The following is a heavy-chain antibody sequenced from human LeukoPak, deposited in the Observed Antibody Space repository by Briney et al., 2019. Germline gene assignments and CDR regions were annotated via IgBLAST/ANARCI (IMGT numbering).Heavy chain of an antibody. CDR3: EREGPFDF. CDR2: IKEDGSEK. V-gene: IGHV3-7*01. CDR1: GFTFRNYW. Sequence: GGSLRLSCAASGFTFRNYWMSWVRQAPGKGLEWVANIKEDGSEKYYVDSVKGRFTISRDNTKNSLYLQMNSLRTDDTAVYFCEREGPFDFWGQGTLVTVSS. J-gene: IGHJ4*02.